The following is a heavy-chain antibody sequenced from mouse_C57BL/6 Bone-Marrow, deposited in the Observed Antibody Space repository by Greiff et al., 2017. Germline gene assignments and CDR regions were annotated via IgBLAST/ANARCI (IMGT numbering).Heavy chain of an antibody. CDR2: INPNNGGT. CDR1: GYTFTDYY. CDR3: AIRVVATGYYAMDY. D-gene: IGHD1-1*01. Sequence: VQLQQSGPELVKPGASVKISCKASGYTFTDYYMNWVKQSHGKSLEWIGDINPNNGGTSYNQKFKGKATLTVDKSSSTAYMELRSLTSEDSAVYYCAIRVVATGYYAMDYWGQGTSVTVSS. J-gene: IGHJ4*01. V-gene: IGHV1-26*01.